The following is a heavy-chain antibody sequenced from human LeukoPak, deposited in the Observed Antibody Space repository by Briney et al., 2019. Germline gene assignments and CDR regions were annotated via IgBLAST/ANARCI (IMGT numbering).Heavy chain of an antibody. J-gene: IGHJ4*02. V-gene: IGHV3-21*01. CDR2: ISSSSSYI. CDR1: GFTFSSYS. CDR3: ARSIAVAGTWAFDY. Sequence: GGSLRLSCAASGFTFSSYSMNWVRQAPGKGLEWVSSISSSSSYIYYADSVKGRFTISRDNAKNSLYLQMNSLRAEDTAVYYCARSIAVAGTWAFDYWGQGTLVTVSS. D-gene: IGHD6-19*01.